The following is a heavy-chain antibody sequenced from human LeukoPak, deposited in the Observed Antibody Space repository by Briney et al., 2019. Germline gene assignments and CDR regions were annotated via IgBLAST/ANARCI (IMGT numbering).Heavy chain of an antibody. Sequence: GGSLRLSCAASGFTFSSYSMNWVRQAPGKGLEWVSYISSSSSTIYYADSVKGRFTISRDNAKNSLYLQMNSLRAEDTAVYYCARAGDGYNDAFDIWGQGTMVTVSS. CDR2: ISSSSSTI. V-gene: IGHV3-48*01. CDR3: ARAGDGYNDAFDI. CDR1: GFTFSSYS. J-gene: IGHJ3*02. D-gene: IGHD5-24*01.